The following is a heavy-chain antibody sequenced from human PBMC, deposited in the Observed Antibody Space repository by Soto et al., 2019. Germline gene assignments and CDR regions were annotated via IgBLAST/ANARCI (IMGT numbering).Heavy chain of an antibody. D-gene: IGHD5-12*01. CDR3: ATDFAYDRYYFDP. J-gene: IGHJ4*02. CDR2: IYHSGST. CDR1: GDSISSSDW. V-gene: IGHV4-4*02. Sequence: SETLSLTCAVSGDSISSSDWWSWVRQPPWKGLEGSGGIYHSGSTTYNPSLKSRVTMSVDKPKNHFSLRLSSVTAADTAIYYCATDFAYDRYYFDPWGQGTLVTVSS.